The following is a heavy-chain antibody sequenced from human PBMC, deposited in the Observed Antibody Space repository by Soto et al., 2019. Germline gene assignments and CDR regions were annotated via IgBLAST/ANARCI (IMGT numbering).Heavy chain of an antibody. CDR2: VSAYNGNT. J-gene: IGHJ3*02. Sequence: QVHLVQSGAEVKKPGASVKVSCKASGYTFTSFGIGWVRQAPGQGLEWMGWVSAYNGNTNYAQNLQGRVSMTTDTSTSTAYMELRSLRSDDTAVYYSASRSSGAFDIWGQGTMVTVSS. V-gene: IGHV1-18*01. D-gene: IGHD3-10*01. CDR3: ASRSSGAFDI. CDR1: GYTFTSFG.